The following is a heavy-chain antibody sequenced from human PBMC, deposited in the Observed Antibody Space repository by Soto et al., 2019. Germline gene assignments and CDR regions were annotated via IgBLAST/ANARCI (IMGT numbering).Heavy chain of an antibody. CDR3: ARMPGYSSSSTLYYYYYYGMDV. V-gene: IGHV2-70*01. D-gene: IGHD6-13*01. CDR2: IDWDDDK. Sequence: SGPTLVNPTQTLTLTCTFSGFSLSTSGMCVSWIRQPPGKALEWLALIDWDDDKYYSTSLKTRLTISKDTSKNQVVLTMTNMDPVDTATYYCARMPGYSSSSTLYYYYYYGMDVWGQGTTVTVSS. J-gene: IGHJ6*02. CDR1: GFSLSTSGMC.